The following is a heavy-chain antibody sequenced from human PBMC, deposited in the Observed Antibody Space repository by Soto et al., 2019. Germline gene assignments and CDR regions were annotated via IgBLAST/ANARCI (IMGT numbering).Heavy chain of an antibody. CDR1: GYGFTSYW. CDR2: IYPGDSDT. Sequence: PGESLKISCKGSGYGFTSYWIGWVRQMPGKGLEWMGIIYPGDSDTRYSPSFQGQVTISADKSISTAYLQWSSLKASDTAMYYCARHLQGGSSYYYGMDVWGQGTTVTVSS. V-gene: IGHV5-51*01. J-gene: IGHJ6*02. D-gene: IGHD6-6*01. CDR3: ARHLQGGSSYYYGMDV.